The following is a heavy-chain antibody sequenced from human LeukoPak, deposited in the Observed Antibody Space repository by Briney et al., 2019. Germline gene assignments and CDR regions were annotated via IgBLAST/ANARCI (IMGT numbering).Heavy chain of an antibody. V-gene: IGHV4-4*02. J-gene: IGHJ4*02. D-gene: IGHD6-19*01. CDR3: ARGQQWLVRVSDY. CDR1: GDSISTNNW. CDR2: IYHSGST. Sequence: SETLSLTCTVSGDSISTNNWFSWVRQPPGKGLEWIGEIYHSGSTNYNPSLKSRVTISVDTSKNQFSLKLSSVTAADTAVYYCARGQQWLVRVSDYWGQGTLVTVSS.